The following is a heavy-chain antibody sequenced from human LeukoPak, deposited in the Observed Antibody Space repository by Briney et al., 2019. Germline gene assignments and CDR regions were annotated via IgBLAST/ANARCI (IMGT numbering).Heavy chain of an antibody. CDR2: ILLDGNNK. CDR3: ARGLGKGRYFDY. D-gene: IGHD4-23*01. J-gene: IGHJ4*02. Sequence: PGGSLRLSCAASGFTFSSYAMNWARQAPGKGLEWVAHILLDGNNKYYPDSVKGRFTISRDNSKNTLYLQMDSLRAEDTAVYYCARGLGKGRYFDYWGQGTLVTVSS. CDR1: GFTFSSYA. V-gene: IGHV3-33*08.